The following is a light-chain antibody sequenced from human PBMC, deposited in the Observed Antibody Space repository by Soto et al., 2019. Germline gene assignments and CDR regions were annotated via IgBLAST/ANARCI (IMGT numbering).Light chain of an antibody. J-gene: IGLJ2*01. V-gene: IGLV1-40*01. Sequence: QSVLTQPPSVTGAPGQRVTISCTGNNSNVGAGSGVNWYQQFPDKAPKLLIYANPHRPSGVPDRFSGSTSATSASLAITGLQTHDEADYYCQSFDSSLTGLIFGGGTKVTVL. CDR2: ANP. CDR1: NSNVGAGSG. CDR3: QSFDSSLTGLI.